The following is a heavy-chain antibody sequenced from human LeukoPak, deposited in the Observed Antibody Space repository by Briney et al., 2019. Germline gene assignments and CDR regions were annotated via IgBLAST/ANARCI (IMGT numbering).Heavy chain of an antibody. CDR1: GFTFSSYE. D-gene: IGHD2-2*01. J-gene: IGHJ3*02. CDR2: ISSSGSTI. CDR3: ARDGPAPAAMPAYAFDI. V-gene: IGHV3-48*03. Sequence: PGGSLRLSCAASGFTFSSYEMNWVRQAPGKGLEWVSYISSSGSTIYYADSVKGRFTISRDNAKNSLYLQMNSLRAEDTAVYYCARDGPAPAAMPAYAFDIWGQGTMVTVSS.